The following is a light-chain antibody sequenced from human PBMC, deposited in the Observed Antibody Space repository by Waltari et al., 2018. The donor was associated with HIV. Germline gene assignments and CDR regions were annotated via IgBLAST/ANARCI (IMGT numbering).Light chain of an antibody. CDR3: HQYYTTPQT. J-gene: IGKJ1*01. Sequence: DIVVTQSPDSLALSLGERATINCKSSQSVLYSSNNKNYLAWYQQKPGQPPKLLIYWASARESGVPDRFSGSGSGTDLTLTINSLRAEDAAVYFCHQYYTTPQTFGQGTKVEIK. CDR2: WAS. CDR1: QSVLYSSNNKNY. V-gene: IGKV4-1*01.